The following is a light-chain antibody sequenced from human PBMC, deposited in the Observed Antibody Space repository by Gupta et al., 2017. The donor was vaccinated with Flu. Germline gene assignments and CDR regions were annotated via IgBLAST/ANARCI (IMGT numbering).Light chain of an antibody. CDR3: QQSYSNLWT. V-gene: IGKV1-39*01. CDR1: QSISTY. CDR2: AAS. J-gene: IGKJ1*01. Sequence: GDRVTITCRASQSISTYLNWYQQKLGKAPKLLIYAASSLKSGVSSRFSGGGSGTDFTLTISGLQSEDSATYYCQQSYSNLWTFGQGTKVEVK.